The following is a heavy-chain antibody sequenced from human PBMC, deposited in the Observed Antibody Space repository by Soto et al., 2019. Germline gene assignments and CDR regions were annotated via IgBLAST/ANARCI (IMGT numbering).Heavy chain of an antibody. CDR1: GGSISSGGYY. V-gene: IGHV4-31*03. D-gene: IGHD3-3*01. J-gene: IGHJ4*02. CDR3: ATTDDDFWSGYLF. CDR2: IYYSGST. Sequence: SETLSLTCTVSGGSISSGGYYWSWIRQHPGKGLEWIGYIYYSGSTYYNPSLKSRVTISVDTSKNQFSLKLSSVTAADTAVYYCATTDDDFWSGYLFWGQGTLVTVSS.